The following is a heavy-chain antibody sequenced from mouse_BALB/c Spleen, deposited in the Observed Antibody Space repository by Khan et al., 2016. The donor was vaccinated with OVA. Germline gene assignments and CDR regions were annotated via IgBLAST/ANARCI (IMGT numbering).Heavy chain of an antibody. CDR3: ARTPGYYGSGYFDY. CDR2: ISSGGSFT. D-gene: IGHD1-1*01. Sequence: EVELVESGGGFVKPGGSLKLSCAASGFTFSNYGLSWVRQTPAKSLEWVATISSGGSFTYYPDSVKGRFPISRDNAENTLYLQRSSLRSEDTAMYYCARTPGYYGSGYFDYWGQGTTLTVSS. V-gene: IGHV5-9-3*01. CDR1: GFTFSNYG. J-gene: IGHJ2*01.